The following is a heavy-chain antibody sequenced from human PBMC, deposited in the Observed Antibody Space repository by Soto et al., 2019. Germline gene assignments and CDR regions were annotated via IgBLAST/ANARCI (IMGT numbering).Heavy chain of an antibody. Sequence: SGPTLVNPTQTLTLTCTFSGFSLSTSGMCVSWIRQPPGKALEWLALIDWDDDKYYSTSLKTRLTISKDTSKNQVVLTMTNMDPVDTATYYCARIKSDLAAAGTDYYYYYGMDVWGQGTTVTV. D-gene: IGHD6-13*01. J-gene: IGHJ6*02. CDR2: IDWDDDK. V-gene: IGHV2-70*01. CDR3: ARIKSDLAAAGTDYYYYYGMDV. CDR1: GFSLSTSGMC.